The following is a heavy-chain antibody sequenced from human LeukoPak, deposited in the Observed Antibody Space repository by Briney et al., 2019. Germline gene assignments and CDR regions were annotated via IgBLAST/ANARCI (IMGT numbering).Heavy chain of an antibody. J-gene: IGHJ6*02. CDR3: ARERWHCRVNCYSVYYYALDV. D-gene: IGHD2-15*01. CDR1: GYTFINYA. V-gene: IGHV1-3*01. CDR2: ISPGIGDT. Sequence: ASVKICCKGSGYTFINYAVHWMRQAPGQRLEWLGWISPGIGDTKYSQNFQGRVTVTSDTSAATAYVELNSLTSEDTAVYYCARERWHCRVNCYSVYYYALDVWGQGTTVTVSS.